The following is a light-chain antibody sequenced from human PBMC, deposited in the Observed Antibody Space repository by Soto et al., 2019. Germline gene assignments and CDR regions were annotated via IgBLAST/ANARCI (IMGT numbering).Light chain of an antibody. CDR1: QSVSSSY. CDR2: GAS. CDR3: QQYGSSPELT. V-gene: IGKV3-20*01. Sequence: EIVLTQSPGTLSLSPGERATLSCRASQSVSSSYLAWYQQKPGQAPRLLIYGASSRATGFPDRFSGSGSGTDFTLTISRLEPEDFAVYYCQQYGSSPELTFGGGTKVEIK. J-gene: IGKJ4*01.